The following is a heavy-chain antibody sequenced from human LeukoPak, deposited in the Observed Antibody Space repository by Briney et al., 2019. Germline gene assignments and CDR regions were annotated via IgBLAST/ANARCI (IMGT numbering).Heavy chain of an antibody. CDR3: AKSDDSSGYYYGIVY. D-gene: IGHD3-22*01. CDR2: TSGSGGST. V-gene: IGHV3-23*01. Sequence: GSLRLSCAASGFTFSSYAMSWVRQAPGKGLEWVSGTSGSGGSTYYEDSVKGRFTISRDNSKNTLYLQMNSLRAEDTAVYNCAKSDDSSGYYYGIVYWGQGTLVTVSS. CDR1: GFTFSSYA. J-gene: IGHJ4*02.